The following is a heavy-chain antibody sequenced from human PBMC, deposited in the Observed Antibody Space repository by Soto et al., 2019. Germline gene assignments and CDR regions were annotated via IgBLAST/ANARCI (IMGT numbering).Heavy chain of an antibody. J-gene: IGHJ4*02. V-gene: IGHV1-58*01. Sequence: SVKVSCKASGFTFSTSSVQWVRQARGKRLEWIGWIFVGSGNTDYAQNFQERVTITRDMSTSTTYLELSSLRSEDTAVYYCATDRHCRTTSCYPYNFDYWGQGTPVTVSS. CDR3: ATDRHCRTTSCYPYNFDY. CDR1: GFTFSTSS. D-gene: IGHD2-2*01. CDR2: IFVGSGNT.